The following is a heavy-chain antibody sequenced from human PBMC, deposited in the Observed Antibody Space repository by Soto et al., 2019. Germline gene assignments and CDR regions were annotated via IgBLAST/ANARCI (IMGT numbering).Heavy chain of an antibody. V-gene: IGHV1-69*12. CDR2: IMPVFSTP. D-gene: IGHD3-3*02. Sequence: QVQLVQSGAEVKKPGSSVKVFCKTSGGTFRTSAISWVRQAPGQGLEWMGGIMPVFSTPDYAQKFQGRVTITADESTGTAYMELSSLRSEDTAVYYCARDKDRQQLGGNYYYIMDVWGQGTTVTVSS. J-gene: IGHJ6*01. CDR1: GGTFRTSA. CDR3: ARDKDRQQLGGNYYYIMDV.